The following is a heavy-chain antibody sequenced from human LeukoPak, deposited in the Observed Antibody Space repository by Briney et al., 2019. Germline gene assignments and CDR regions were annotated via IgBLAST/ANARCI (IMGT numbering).Heavy chain of an antibody. D-gene: IGHD6-13*01. CDR1: GITLSSNV. J-gene: IGHJ4*02. CDR2: ISTRSNYI. V-gene: IGHV3-21*01. CDR3: ARDYVAGLSGAGPFEY. Sequence: SGGSLRLSCAASGITLSSNVMSWVRQVPGKGLEWVSSISTRSNYIYYRDSVKGRFTISRDNARNSLFLQMNSLRPEDTAMYYCARDYVAGLSGAGPFEYWGQGTLVTVSS.